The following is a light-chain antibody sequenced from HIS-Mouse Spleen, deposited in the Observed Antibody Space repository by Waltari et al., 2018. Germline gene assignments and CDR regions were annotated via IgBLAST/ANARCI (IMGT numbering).Light chain of an antibody. CDR2: GAS. Sequence: EIVFTQSPGTLSLSPGERAPLSCRASQSVSSSYLAWYQQKPGQAPRLLIYGASSRATGIPDRFSGSGSGTDFTLTISRLEPEDFAVYYCQQYGSSPPWPFGQGTKVEIK. V-gene: IGKV3-20*01. CDR3: QQYGSSPPWP. CDR1: QSVSSSY. J-gene: IGKJ1*01.